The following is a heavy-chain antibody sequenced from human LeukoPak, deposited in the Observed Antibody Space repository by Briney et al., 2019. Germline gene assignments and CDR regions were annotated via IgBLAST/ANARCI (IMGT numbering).Heavy chain of an antibody. CDR3: ARDDSSGYYIFDY. V-gene: IGHV1-69*13. J-gene: IGHJ4*02. CDR2: IIPIFGTA. D-gene: IGHD3-22*01. CDR1: GGTFSSYA. Sequence: ASVKVSCKASGGTFSSYAISWVRQAPGQGLEWMGGIIPIFGTANYAQKFQGRVTITADESTSTAYMELRSLRSDDTAVYYCARDDSSGYYIFDYWGQGTLVTVSS.